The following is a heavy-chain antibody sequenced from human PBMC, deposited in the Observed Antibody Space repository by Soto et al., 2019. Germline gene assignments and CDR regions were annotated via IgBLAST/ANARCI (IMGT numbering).Heavy chain of an antibody. Sequence: QVQLVQSGAEEKKPGASVKVCCKASGYTFTSYAMHWVRQAPGQRLEWMGWINAGNGNTKYSQKFQGRVTITRDTSASTAYMELSSLRSEDTAVYYCARDRYGVGWFDPWGQGTLVTVSS. CDR3: ARDRYGVGWFDP. CDR1: GYTFTSYA. V-gene: IGHV1-3*05. D-gene: IGHD1-1*01. CDR2: INAGNGNT. J-gene: IGHJ5*02.